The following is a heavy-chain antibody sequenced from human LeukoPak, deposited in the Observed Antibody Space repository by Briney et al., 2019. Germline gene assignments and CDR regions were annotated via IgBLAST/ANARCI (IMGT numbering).Heavy chain of an antibody. V-gene: IGHV3-30*04. D-gene: IGHD4-23*01. CDR2: ISYDGTDK. CDR1: GFTFSNYA. CDR3: AREYGGYIDF. Sequence: GGSLRLSCTASGFTFSNYAMHWVGQAPGKGLHWVAVISYDGTDKYYGDSVKGRFIISRDNSKNTLYVQMTSLRVEDTAVYFCAREYGGYIDFWGQGTLVTVSS. J-gene: IGHJ4*02.